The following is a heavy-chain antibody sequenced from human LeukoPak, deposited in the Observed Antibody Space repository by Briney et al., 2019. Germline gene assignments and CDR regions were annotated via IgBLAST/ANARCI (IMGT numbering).Heavy chain of an antibody. J-gene: IGHJ3*01. CDR1: GGSISSYY. V-gene: IGHV4-59*08. CDR2: IYYSGST. CDR3: AGFRWVVGTRAFDV. Sequence: SETLSLTCTVSGGSISSYYWSWIRQPPGKGLEWIGYIYYSGSTNYNPSLNNRVTISLDTSSHQFSLKLTSVTAADTAVYFCAGFRWVVGTRAFDVWGRGTMVTVSS. D-gene: IGHD1-14*01.